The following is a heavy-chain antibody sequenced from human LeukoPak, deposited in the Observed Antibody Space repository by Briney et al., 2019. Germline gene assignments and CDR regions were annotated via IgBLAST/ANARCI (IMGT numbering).Heavy chain of an antibody. J-gene: IGHJ4*02. CDR2: ISYDGSNK. CDR1: GFTFSSYG. Sequence: GGSLRLSCAASGFTFSSYGMHWVRQAPGKGLEWVAVISYDGSNKYYADSVKGRFTISRDNSKNTLYLQMNSLRAEDTAVYYCARRAGAYSHPYDYWGQGTLVTVSS. CDR3: ARRAGAYSHPYDY. D-gene: IGHD4/OR15-4a*01. V-gene: IGHV3-30*03.